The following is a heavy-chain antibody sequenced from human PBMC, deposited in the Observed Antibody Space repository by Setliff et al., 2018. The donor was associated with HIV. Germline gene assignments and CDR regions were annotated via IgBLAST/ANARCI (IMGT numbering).Heavy chain of an antibody. CDR3: ALGGPAYSGYDLAFDY. J-gene: IGHJ4*02. D-gene: IGHD5-12*01. CDR2: IRYDGSNK. V-gene: IGHV3-30*02. CDR1: GFTFSSYG. Sequence: GGSLRLSCAASGFTFSSYGMHWVRQAPGKGLEWVAFIRYDGSNKYYADSVKGRFTISRDNSKNTLYLQMNSLRAEDTAVYYCALGGPAYSGYDLAFDYWGQGTLVTVSS.